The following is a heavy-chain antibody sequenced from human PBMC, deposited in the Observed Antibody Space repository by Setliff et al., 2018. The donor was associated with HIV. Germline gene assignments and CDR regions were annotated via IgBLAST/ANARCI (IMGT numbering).Heavy chain of an antibody. Sequence: GASVKVSCKASGGTFSSYAISWVRQAPGQGLEWMGGIIPILGIANYAQKFQGRVTITADESTRTMYMELSSLRSEDTAVYYCAGPRGDEAFDIWGQGTMVTVSS. CDR1: GGTFSSYA. CDR3: AGPRGDEAFDI. D-gene: IGHD3-10*01. V-gene: IGHV1-69*10. J-gene: IGHJ3*02. CDR2: IIPILGIA.